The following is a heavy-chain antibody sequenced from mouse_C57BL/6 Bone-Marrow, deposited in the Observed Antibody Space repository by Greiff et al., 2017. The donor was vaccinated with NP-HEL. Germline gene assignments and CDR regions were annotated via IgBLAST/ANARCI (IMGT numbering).Heavy chain of an antibody. D-gene: IGHD1-1*01. CDR2: IYPGDGDT. V-gene: IGHV1-82*01. CDR1: GYAFSSSW. Sequence: QVQLQQSGPELVKPGASVKISCKASGYAFSSSWMHWVKQRPGPGLEWIGRIYPGDGDTNYNGKFKGKATLTADKSSSTAYMQLSSLTSEDSAVYFCASFTTLVARGYFDYWGQGTTLTVSS. J-gene: IGHJ2*01. CDR3: ASFTTLVARGYFDY.